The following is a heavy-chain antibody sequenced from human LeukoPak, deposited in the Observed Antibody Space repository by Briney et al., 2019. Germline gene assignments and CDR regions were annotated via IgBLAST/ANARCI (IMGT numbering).Heavy chain of an antibody. J-gene: IGHJ4*02. CDR2: ISAYNGNT. CDR1: GYTFTSYG. CDR3: ARAPLIDIVVVPAEDY. D-gene: IGHD2-2*01. Sequence: ASVKVSCKASGYTFTSYGISWVRQAPGQGLEWMGWISAYNGNTNYAQKLQGRVTMTTDTSTSTDYMEMRSLRYDDTAVYYCARAPLIDIVVVPAEDYWGQGTLVTVSS. V-gene: IGHV1-18*01.